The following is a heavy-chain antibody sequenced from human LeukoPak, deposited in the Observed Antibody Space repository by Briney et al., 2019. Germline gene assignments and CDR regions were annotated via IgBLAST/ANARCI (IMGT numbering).Heavy chain of an antibody. D-gene: IGHD6-19*01. CDR3: ARDFAAVAGGDY. CDR1: GGTFSSYA. J-gene: IGHJ4*02. V-gene: IGHV1-69*04. CDR2: IIPILGIA. Sequence: SVKVSCKASGGTFSSYAISWVRQAPGQGLEWMGRIIPILGIANYAQKFQGRVTVTADKSTSTAYMELSSLRSEDTAVYYCARDFAAVAGGDYWGQGTLVTVSS.